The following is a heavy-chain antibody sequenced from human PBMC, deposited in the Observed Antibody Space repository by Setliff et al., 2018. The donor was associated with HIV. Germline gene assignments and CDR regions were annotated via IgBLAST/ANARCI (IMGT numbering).Heavy chain of an antibody. CDR1: GDSISSGSYY. Sequence: SETLSLTCTVSGDSISSGSYYWSWIRQPAGKGLEWIGHIYTNGSTNYNPSLKSRATIAVDTSKIQFSLKLSSVTAADTAVYYCARSVVVVTVEWFDPWGQGTLVTVSS. J-gene: IGHJ5*02. D-gene: IGHD2-21*02. CDR3: ARSVVVVTVEWFDP. CDR2: IYTNGST. V-gene: IGHV4-61*09.